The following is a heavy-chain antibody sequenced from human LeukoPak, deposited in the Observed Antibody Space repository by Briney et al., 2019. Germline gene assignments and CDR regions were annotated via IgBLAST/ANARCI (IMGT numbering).Heavy chain of an antibody. CDR1: GYTFTSYG. CDR2: ISAYNGNT. V-gene: IGHV1-18*04. Sequence: GASVKVSCKASGYTFTSYGISWVRQAPGQGLEWIGWISAYNGNTNYAQKLQGRVTMTTDTSTGTAYMELRSLRSDDTAVYYCARWRSYGWGSYRYRDGDYWGQGTLVTVSS. J-gene: IGHJ4*02. D-gene: IGHD3-16*02. CDR3: ARWRSYGWGSYRYRDGDY.